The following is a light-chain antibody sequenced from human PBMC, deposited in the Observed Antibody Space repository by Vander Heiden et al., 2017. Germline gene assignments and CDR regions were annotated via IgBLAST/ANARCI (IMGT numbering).Light chain of an antibody. CDR3: QVWDSSSEPYV. J-gene: IGLJ1*01. Sequence: SSVLPQPHSVSVAPGKTAKITCGGNNIGSKSVHGYQQKPGQAPVLVIYYDSDRPSGIPERFSGSNSGNTATLTINRVEAGDEADYYCQVWDSSSEPYVFGTGTKVTVL. CDR1: NIGSKS. CDR2: YDS. V-gene: IGLV3-21*04.